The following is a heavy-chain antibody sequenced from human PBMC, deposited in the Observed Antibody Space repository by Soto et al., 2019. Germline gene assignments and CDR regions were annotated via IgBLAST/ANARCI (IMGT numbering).Heavy chain of an antibody. CDR1: GDSISNYY. Sequence: SATLSLTCTVSGDSISNYYWSWIRQPPGKGLEWIGYIYYSGSTNYNPSLKSRVTISVDTSKNQFSLKLSSVTAADTAVYYCARHLWVGSSWYLGAFDIWGQGTMVTVSS. V-gene: IGHV4-59*08. D-gene: IGHD6-13*01. CDR3: ARHLWVGSSWYLGAFDI. J-gene: IGHJ3*02. CDR2: IYYSGST.